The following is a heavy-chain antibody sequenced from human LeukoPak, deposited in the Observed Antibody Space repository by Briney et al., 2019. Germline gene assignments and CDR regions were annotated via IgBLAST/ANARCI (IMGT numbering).Heavy chain of an antibody. J-gene: IGHJ4*02. CDR1: GFAFSSYS. CDR2: ISSSSSYI. D-gene: IGHD5-12*01. V-gene: IGHV3-21*01. Sequence: GGSLRLSCAASGFAFSSYSMNWVRQAPGKGLEWVSSISSSSSYIYYADSVKGRFTISRDNAKNSLYLQMNSLRAEDTAVYYCASFNHRYGGYGDIFRDYWGQGTLVTVSS. CDR3: ASFNHRYGGYGDIFRDY.